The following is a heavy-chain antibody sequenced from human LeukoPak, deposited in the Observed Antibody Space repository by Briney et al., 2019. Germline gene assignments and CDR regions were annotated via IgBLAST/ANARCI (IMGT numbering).Heavy chain of an antibody. J-gene: IGHJ4*02. CDR2: ISGSGGST. D-gene: IGHD6-6*01. CDR1: GFTFSSYG. CDR3: AMSIAARLSSFDY. V-gene: IGHV3-23*01. Sequence: PGGSLRLSCAASGFTFSSYGMSWVRQAPGKGLEWVSAISGSGGSTYYADSVKGRFTISRDNSKNTLYLQMGSLRAEDMAVYYCAMSIAARLSSFDYWGQGTLVTVSS.